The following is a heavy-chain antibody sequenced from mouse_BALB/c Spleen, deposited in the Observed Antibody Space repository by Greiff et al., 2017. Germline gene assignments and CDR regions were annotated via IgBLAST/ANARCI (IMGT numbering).Heavy chain of an antibody. D-gene: IGHD1-1*01. Sequence: EVKLMESGPELVKPGASVKMSCKASGYTFTSYVMHWVKQKPGQGLEWIGYINPYNDGTKYNEKFKGKATLTSDKSSSTAYMELSSLTSEDSAVYYCARGGNNYYGSRFAYWGQGTLVTVSA. J-gene: IGHJ3*01. CDR1: GYTFTSYV. V-gene: IGHV1-14*01. CDR3: ARGGNNYYGSRFAY. CDR2: INPYNDGT.